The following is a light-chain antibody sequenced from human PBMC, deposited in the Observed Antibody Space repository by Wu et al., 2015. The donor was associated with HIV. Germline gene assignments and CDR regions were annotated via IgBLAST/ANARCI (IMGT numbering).Light chain of an antibody. CDR3: QHYGNSFT. J-gene: IGKJ4*01. Sequence: EIVLTQSPGTLSLSPGERATLSCRASQSVSSIYLAWYQQKPGQAPRLVIYGASNRATGIPDRFSGSRSGTDFTLAISRLEPEDFAVYYCQHYGNSFTFGGGTKVEIK. CDR1: QSVSSIY. V-gene: IGKV3-20*01. CDR2: GAS.